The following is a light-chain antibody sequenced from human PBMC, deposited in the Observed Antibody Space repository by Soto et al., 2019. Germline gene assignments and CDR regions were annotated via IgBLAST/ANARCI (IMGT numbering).Light chain of an antibody. J-gene: IGKJ1*01. CDR2: KAS. CDR1: QSISSW. CDR3: QQSHSFPWT. Sequence: DIQMTQSPSTLSASVGDSVDLTCRASQSISSWLAWYQQKPGKAPKLLIYKASSLESGVPSRFSGGESGTDFTLTISSLQPEDFATYYCQQSHSFPWTFGQGTKVDIK. V-gene: IGKV1-5*03.